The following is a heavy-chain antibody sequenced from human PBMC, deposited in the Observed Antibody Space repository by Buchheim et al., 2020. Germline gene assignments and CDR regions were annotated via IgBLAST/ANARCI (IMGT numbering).Heavy chain of an antibody. CDR3: AKDWANSGMDV. V-gene: IGHV3-30*18. Sequence: QVQLVESGGGVVQPGGSLRLSCVVSGFTFRTYGMYWVRQAPGKGVEWLAVISYDGNNKYYADSVKGRFTISRDNSKNTLYLQIHSLRADDTAVYYCAKDWANSGMDVWGQGTT. J-gene: IGHJ6*02. CDR1: GFTFRTYG. D-gene: IGHD3-16*01. CDR2: ISYDGNNK.